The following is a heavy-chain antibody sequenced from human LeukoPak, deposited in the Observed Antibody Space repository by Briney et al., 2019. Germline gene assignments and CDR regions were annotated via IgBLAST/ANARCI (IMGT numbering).Heavy chain of an antibody. CDR2: FDPEDGET. V-gene: IGHV1-24*01. Sequence: ASVKVSCKVSGYTLTELSMHWVRQAPGKGLEWMGGFDPEDGETIYAQKFQGRVTMTEDTSTDTAYMELSSVTAADTAVYYCARDSSVAGAFDYWGQGTLVTVSS. CDR1: GYTLTELS. D-gene: IGHD6-19*01. J-gene: IGHJ4*02. CDR3: ARDSSVAGAFDY.